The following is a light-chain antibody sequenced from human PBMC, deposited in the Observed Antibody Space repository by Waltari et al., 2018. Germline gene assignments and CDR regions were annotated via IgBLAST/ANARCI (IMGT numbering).Light chain of an antibody. CDR3: QQYYSTPPT. V-gene: IGKV4-1*01. CDR2: WAS. J-gene: IGKJ5*01. CDR1: QTLLYSSNNKNY. Sequence: DIVMTQSPDSLAVSLGERATINCKSSQTLLYSSNNKNYLAWYQQKPGQPPKLLIYWASARESGVPDLFSGSVSGTDFTLTISSLQAEDVAVYYCQQYYSTPPTFGQGTRLEIK.